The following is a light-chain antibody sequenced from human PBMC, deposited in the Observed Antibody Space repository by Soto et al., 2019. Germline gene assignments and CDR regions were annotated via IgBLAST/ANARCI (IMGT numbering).Light chain of an antibody. CDR1: QTVRNNY. CDR3: QQYNNWPRT. Sequence: ELVLTQSQGTLSLSPGERATLSCRASQTVRNNYLAWYQQKPGQAPRLLIYDASSRATGIPDRFSGGGSGTDFTLTISRLEPEDFAVYYCQQYNNWPRTFGQGTKVDIK. CDR2: DAS. J-gene: IGKJ1*01. V-gene: IGKV3-20*01.